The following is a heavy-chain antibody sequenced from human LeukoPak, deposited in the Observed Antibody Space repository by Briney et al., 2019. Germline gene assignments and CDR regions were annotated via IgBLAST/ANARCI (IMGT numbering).Heavy chain of an antibody. Sequence: GASVKVSCKASGYTFTDYYMQWVRQAPGQGLEWLGWINPRTGGANYAQKFQGRATMTRDTSISTTFMDLKRLRPDDMAVYYCARVNTRSSGQELDHWGQGTLVTVSS. CDR1: GYTFTDYY. CDR3: ARVNTRSSGQELDH. CDR2: INPRTGGA. D-gene: IGHD6-25*01. V-gene: IGHV1-2*02. J-gene: IGHJ4*02.